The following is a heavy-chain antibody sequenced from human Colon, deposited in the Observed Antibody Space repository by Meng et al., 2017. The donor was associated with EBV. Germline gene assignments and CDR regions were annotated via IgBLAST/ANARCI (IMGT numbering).Heavy chain of an antibody. V-gene: IGHV4-61*01. CDR2: VSYSGGT. J-gene: IGHJ4*02. Sequence: QAQLRGSGPGLVKPSETLSLTCSVSGGSVSSETYYWNWIRQPPGKALEWIGYVSYSGGTNYNPSLKNRVTISVDTSKNQVSLRLSSVTAADTAVFYCARAVGPDCSSTSCPFDYWGQGTLVTVSS. CDR3: ARAVGPDCSSTSCPFDY. D-gene: IGHD2-2*01. CDR1: GGSVSSETYY.